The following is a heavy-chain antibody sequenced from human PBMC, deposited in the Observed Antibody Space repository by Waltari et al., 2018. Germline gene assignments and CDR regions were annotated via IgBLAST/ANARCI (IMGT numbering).Heavy chain of an antibody. CDR2: IRSGGTTV. J-gene: IGHJ4*02. CDR3: VRARGGGAVDFDL. V-gene: IGHV3-11*01. CDR1: GFVFSEYY. Sequence: QVQLVESGGGLVKDGGSLRLSCPASGFVFSEYYLTWIRQAPGKGLECVSYIRSGGTTVFYSDSVKGRFTISRDDANNSVFLQMTNLRGDDTALYYCVRARGGGAVDFDLWGQGTPVTVTS. D-gene: IGHD2-15*01.